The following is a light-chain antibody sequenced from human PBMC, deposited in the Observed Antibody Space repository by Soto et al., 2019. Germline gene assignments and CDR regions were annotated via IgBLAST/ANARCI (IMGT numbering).Light chain of an antibody. CDR2: LNSDGSH. CDR1: SGHSSYA. V-gene: IGLV4-69*01. Sequence: QLVLTQSPSASASLGASVKHTCTLSSGHSSYAIAWHQQQPEKGPRYLMKLNSDGSHSKGDGIPDRFSGSSSGAERYLTISSLQSEDEADYYCQTWGTGPWVFGGGTKLTVL. J-gene: IGLJ3*02. CDR3: QTWGTGPWV.